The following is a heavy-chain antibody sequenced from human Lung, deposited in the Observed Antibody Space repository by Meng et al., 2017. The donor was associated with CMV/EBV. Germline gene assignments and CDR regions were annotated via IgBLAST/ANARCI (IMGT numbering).Heavy chain of an antibody. J-gene: IGHJ5*02. V-gene: IGHV3-74*01. CDR1: RFTFSSYW. Sequence: GEXXRISCAASRFTFSSYWMHWVRQAPGKGLVWVSRINSDGSSTSYADSVKGRFTISRDNAKNTLYLQMNSLRAEDTAVYYCARDRIRFDPWGQGTLVTVSS. CDR2: INSDGSST. CDR3: ARDRIRFDP.